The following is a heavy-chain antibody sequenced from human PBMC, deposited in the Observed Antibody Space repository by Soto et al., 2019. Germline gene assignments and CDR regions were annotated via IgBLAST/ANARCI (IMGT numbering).Heavy chain of an antibody. Sequence: QVQLVESGGGVVQPGRSLRLSCAASGFSFSSYGMHWVRQAPGKGLEWVAVISYDGSNKYYADSVKGRFTISRDNSKNTLSLQMNSLRAEDTAVYYCAKTLSGYSYGPSGSYYH. CDR3: AKTLSGYSYGPSGSYYH. D-gene: IGHD5-18*01. V-gene: IGHV3-30*18. CDR1: GFSFSSYG. J-gene: IGHJ6*01. CDR2: ISYDGSNK.